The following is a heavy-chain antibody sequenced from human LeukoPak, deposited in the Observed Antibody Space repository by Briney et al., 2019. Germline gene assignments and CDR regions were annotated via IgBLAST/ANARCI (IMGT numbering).Heavy chain of an antibody. CDR1: GYTFTIND. Sequence: ASVKVSFTASGYTFTINDFSWGRQAPGQGLEWMGWISAYNGNTNYAQKLQARVTMTTDTSTSTAYMELRSLRSDDSAVYFCARVPIPPYSSSWYQPFTSRGQGTLVTVSS. D-gene: IGHD6-13*01. V-gene: IGHV1-18*01. J-gene: IGHJ4*02. CDR2: ISAYNGNT. CDR3: ARVPIPPYSSSWYQPFTS.